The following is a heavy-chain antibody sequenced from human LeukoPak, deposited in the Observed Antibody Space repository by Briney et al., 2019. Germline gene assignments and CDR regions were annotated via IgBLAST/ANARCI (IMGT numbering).Heavy chain of an antibody. CDR1: GYSFTGYY. D-gene: IGHD5-18*01. J-gene: IGHJ3*02. V-gene: IGHV1-2*02. CDR2: INPNSGGT. CDR3: ARRVKGGYRDRGAFDI. Sequence: ASVKVSCKASGYSFTGYYMHWVRQAPGQGLEWMGWINPNSGGTNYAQKFQGRVTMTRDTSISTAYMELSRLRSDDTAVYYCARRVKGGYRDRGAFDIWGQGTMVTVSS.